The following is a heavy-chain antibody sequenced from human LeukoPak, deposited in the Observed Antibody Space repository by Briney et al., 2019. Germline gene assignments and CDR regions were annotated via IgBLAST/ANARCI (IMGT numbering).Heavy chain of an antibody. D-gene: IGHD5-24*01. CDR2: IWYDGSNK. J-gene: IGHJ4*02. CDR3: AREIEMATFDY. Sequence: PGGSLRLSCAASGFTFSSYGMHWVRQAPGKGLEWVAVIWYDGSNKYYADSVKGRFTISRDNSKNTLYPQMNSLRAEDTAVYYCAREIEMATFDYWGQGTLVTVSS. V-gene: IGHV3-33*01. CDR1: GFTFSSYG.